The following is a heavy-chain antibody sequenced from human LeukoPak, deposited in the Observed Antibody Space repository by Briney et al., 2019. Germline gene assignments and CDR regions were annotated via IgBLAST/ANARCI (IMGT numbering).Heavy chain of an antibody. CDR1: GFTVSSNY. Sequence: QSGGSLRLSCAASGFTVSSNYMSWVRQAPGKGLEWVSVIYSGGSTYYADSVKGRFTISRDNSKNTLYLQMNSLRAEDTAVYYCARGGYYYDSSGYLDYWGQGTLVTVSS. V-gene: IGHV3-53*01. J-gene: IGHJ4*02. CDR2: IYSGGST. D-gene: IGHD3-22*01. CDR3: ARGGYYYDSSGYLDY.